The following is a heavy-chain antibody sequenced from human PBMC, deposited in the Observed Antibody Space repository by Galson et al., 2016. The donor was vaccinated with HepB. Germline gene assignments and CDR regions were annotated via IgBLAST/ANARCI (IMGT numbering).Heavy chain of an antibody. CDR1: GFTFSAYP. D-gene: IGHD3-10*01. CDR2: INHDSSAM. J-gene: IGHJ4*02. V-gene: IGHV3-48*04. CDR3: ARVGSLAGSGTYDY. Sequence: SLRLSCAASGFTFSAYPMNWVRQAPGKGLEWVSHINHDSSAMNYALSMKGRFTTSRDNAENSLFLQIHSLGVEDTAVYYCARVGSLAGSGTYDYWGQGTLVTVSS.